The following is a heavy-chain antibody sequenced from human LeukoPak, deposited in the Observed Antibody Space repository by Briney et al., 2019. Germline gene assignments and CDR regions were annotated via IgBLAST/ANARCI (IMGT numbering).Heavy chain of an antibody. J-gene: IGHJ6*03. D-gene: IGHD2-2*01. CDR1: GGSFSGYY. CDR3: ARGGRCSSTSCYGGRYYYYYYMDV. V-gene: IGHV4-34*01. CDR2: INHSGST. Sequence: SETLSLTCAVYGGSFSGYYWSWIRQPPGKGLEWIGEINHSGSTNYNPSLKSRVTISVDTSKNQFSLKLSSVTAADTAVYYYARGGRCSSTSCYGGRYYYYYYMDVWGKGTTVTVSS.